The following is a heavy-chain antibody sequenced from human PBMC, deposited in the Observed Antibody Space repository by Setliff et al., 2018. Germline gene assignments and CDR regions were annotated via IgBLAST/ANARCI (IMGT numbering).Heavy chain of an antibody. J-gene: IGHJ4*02. Sequence: ASVKVSCKASGYTFTRYGISWVRQAPGKGFEWMGWIGPYNGNTYYAQKFQGRVTITTDTSTSTAYMELRSLTPDDTAVYYCSRLVRYCTARTCQTASGAEIWGQGTLVTVSS. CDR3: SRLVRYCTARTCQTASGAEI. D-gene: IGHD2-8*02. CDR2: IGPYNGNT. CDR1: GYTFTRYG. V-gene: IGHV1-18*01.